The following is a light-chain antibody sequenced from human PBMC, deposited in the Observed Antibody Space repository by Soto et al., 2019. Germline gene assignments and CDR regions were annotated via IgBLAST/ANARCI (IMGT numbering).Light chain of an antibody. Sequence: QSVLAQTPSASGTPGQTVTISCSGSISNIRGNYVYWYQQLPGTAPKLLIYRTTQRPPGVPGRFSGSKSGASASLVISGLLSDDDGDYFCATWDDNLSTPLFGGGTKVTVL. CDR2: RTT. J-gene: IGLJ3*02. V-gene: IGLV1-47*01. CDR3: ATWDDNLSTPL. CDR1: ISNIRGNY.